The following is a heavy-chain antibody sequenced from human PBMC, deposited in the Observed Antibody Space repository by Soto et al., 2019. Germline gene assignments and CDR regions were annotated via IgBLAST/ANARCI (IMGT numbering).Heavy chain of an antibody. CDR3: ARARLRAVYAFDI. Sequence: PSETLSLTCSVSGASISSYYLSWFRQAPGKGLEYIGYIHNGERTNYNPSLESRVTISADTSKNQFSLRLSSVTAADTAMYYCARARLRAVYAFDIWGQGTMVTVSS. CDR1: GASISSYY. CDR2: IHNGERT. J-gene: IGHJ3*02. D-gene: IGHD5-12*01. V-gene: IGHV4-59*12.